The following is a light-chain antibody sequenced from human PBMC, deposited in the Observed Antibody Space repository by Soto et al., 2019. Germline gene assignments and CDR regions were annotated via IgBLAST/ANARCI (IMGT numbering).Light chain of an antibody. CDR1: QSLTSY. CDR3: QQYNNWPLT. V-gene: IGKV3-15*01. J-gene: IGKJ4*01. Sequence: EIVMTQSPATLSVSLVETSTLSLSASQSLTSYLAWYQQKPDQAPRLLIYGISTRATDIPARFSGSGSGTEFTLTISSLQSEDFAVYYCQQYNNWPLTFGGGTKVDIK. CDR2: GIS.